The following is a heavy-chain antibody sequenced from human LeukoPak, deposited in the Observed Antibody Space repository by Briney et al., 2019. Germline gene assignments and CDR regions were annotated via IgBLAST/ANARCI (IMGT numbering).Heavy chain of an antibody. D-gene: IGHD6-19*01. CDR3: VRRDTGWNYFDY. V-gene: IGHV4-59*08. J-gene: IGHJ4*02. CDR2: IYYTGKI. Sequence: SETLSLTCAVSGGSINSHYWGWIRQPPGKGLQWIGDIYYTGKINYNPSLKSRVTITLDTSKDHLSLNLTSVLAADTAVYYCVRRDTGWNYFDYWGQGILVTVSS. CDR1: GGSINSHY.